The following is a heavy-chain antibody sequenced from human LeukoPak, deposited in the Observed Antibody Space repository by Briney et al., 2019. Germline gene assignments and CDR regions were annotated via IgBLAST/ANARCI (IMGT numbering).Heavy chain of an antibody. CDR2: IKQDGSEK. D-gene: IGHD5-12*01. CDR3: AREAMVATLGPGDY. Sequence: PGRSLRLSCAASGFTFSSYGMSWVRQAPGKGLEWVANIKQDGSEKYYVDSVKGRFTISRDNAKNSLYLQMNSLRAEDTALYYCAREAMVATLGPGDYWGQGTLVTVSS. CDR1: GFTFSSYG. J-gene: IGHJ4*02. V-gene: IGHV3-7*03.